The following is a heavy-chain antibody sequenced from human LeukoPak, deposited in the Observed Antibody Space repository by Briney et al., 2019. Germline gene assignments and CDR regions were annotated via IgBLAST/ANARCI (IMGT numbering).Heavy chain of an antibody. D-gene: IGHD3-22*01. Sequence: KPSETLSLTCTVSGGSISSSNYYWGWIRQPPGKGLEWIGSIYYSGSTYYNPSLKSRVTISVDTSKNKFSLKLNSVTAADTAVYYCARVYYYDNSGYGKDYLDYWGQGTLVTVSS. J-gene: IGHJ4*02. CDR1: GGSISSSNYY. CDR2: IYYSGST. CDR3: ARVYYYDNSGYGKDYLDY. V-gene: IGHV4-39*01.